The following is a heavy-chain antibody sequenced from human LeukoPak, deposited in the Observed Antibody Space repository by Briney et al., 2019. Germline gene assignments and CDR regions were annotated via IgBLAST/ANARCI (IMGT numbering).Heavy chain of an antibody. CDR1: GFTFSSYA. D-gene: IGHD3-10*01. CDR2: IKQDGSEK. CDR3: ARDFFGELGYWYFDV. J-gene: IGHJ2*01. V-gene: IGHV3-7*01. Sequence: GGSLRLSCAASGFTFSSYAMHWVRQAPGKGLEWVANIKQDGSEKYYVDSVKGRFTISRDNAKNSLYLQMNSLRAEDSAVYYCARDFFGELGYWYFDVWGRGTLVTVSS.